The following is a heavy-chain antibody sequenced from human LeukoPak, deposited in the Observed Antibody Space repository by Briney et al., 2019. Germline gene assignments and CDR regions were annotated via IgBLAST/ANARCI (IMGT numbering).Heavy chain of an antibody. J-gene: IGHJ6*03. CDR2: INPNSGGT. D-gene: IGHD1-14*01. CDR1: GYLFTGFY. Sequence: PWASVKVSCKTSGYLFTGFYIHWVRQVPGQGLEWMGWINPNSGGTNYAQKFQGRVTMTRDTSISTAYMELSRLRSDDTAVYYCASCDKPPYYYYYMDVWGKGTTVTVSS. V-gene: IGHV1-2*02. CDR3: ASCDKPPYYYYYMDV.